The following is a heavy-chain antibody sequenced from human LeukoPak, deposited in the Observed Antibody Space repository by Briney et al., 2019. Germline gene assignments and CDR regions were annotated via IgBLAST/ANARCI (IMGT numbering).Heavy chain of an antibody. CDR2: IMTGGDST. Sequence: HPGGSLTLSCAASGFTFSSYSMNWVRQAPGKGLEWVSGIMTGGDSTYYTDSVKGRFTISGDNSKNTLFLQMNSLRAEDTAIYYCVPLSCSGGSCSEFNVLSWGPGTLVTVSS. CDR1: GFTFSSYS. J-gene: IGHJ5*02. V-gene: IGHV3-23*01. D-gene: IGHD2-15*01. CDR3: VPLSCSGGSCSEFNVLS.